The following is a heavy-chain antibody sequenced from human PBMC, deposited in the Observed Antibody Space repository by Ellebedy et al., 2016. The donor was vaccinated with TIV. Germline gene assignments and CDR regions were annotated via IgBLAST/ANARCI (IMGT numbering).Heavy chain of an antibody. CDR3: ARLSGLSHIMDI. Sequence: GESLKISCQTSGYSFIHYWISWVRQVPGKGLEWMGRIDPGDSYINYNPSFHGHVTISSDRSLTTVSLQWSSLGASDTAIYYCARLSGLSHIMDIWGQGTLVTVSS. CDR1: GYSFIHYW. V-gene: IGHV5-10-1*01. CDR2: IDPGDSYI. J-gene: IGHJ4*02. D-gene: IGHD3-22*01.